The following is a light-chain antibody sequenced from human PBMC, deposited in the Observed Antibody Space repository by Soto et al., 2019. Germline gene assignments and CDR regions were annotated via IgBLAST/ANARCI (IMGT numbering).Light chain of an antibody. V-gene: IGLV2-14*03. CDR1: SSDIGAYNF. CDR2: DVN. Sequence: QSVLPQHASVSGSPGQSITISCTGTSSDIGAYNFVSWYQQHPGKAPKLMLYDVNIRPSGVSNRFSGSKSGNTASLTISGLQAEDEADYYCTSWTTSTTMIFGGGTKLTVL. CDR3: TSWTTSTTMI. J-gene: IGLJ2*01.